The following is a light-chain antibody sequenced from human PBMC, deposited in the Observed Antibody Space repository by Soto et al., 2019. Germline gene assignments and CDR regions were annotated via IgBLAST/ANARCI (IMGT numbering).Light chain of an antibody. J-gene: IGLJ2*01. CDR1: SANIGNNY. CDR3: ATWDDSLPAV. V-gene: IGLV1-47*02. Sequence: QSVLTQPPSASGTPGQRVTISCSGRSANIGNNYVCWYQQLPGTAPKLLIYSNNERPSGVPDRFSGSKSGTSASLAISGLQSEDEADYYCATWDDSLPAVFGGGTKVTVL. CDR2: SNN.